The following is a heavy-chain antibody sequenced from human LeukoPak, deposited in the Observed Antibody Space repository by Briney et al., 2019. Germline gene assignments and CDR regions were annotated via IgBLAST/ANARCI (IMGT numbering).Heavy chain of an antibody. V-gene: IGHV4-59*08. D-gene: IGHD5-24*01. CDR1: GGSISSYY. CDR2: IYYSGST. J-gene: IGHJ4*02. CDR3: ARRATISFDY. Sequence: SETLSLTCTVSGGSISSYYWSWIRQPPGKGLEWIGYIYYSGSTNYNPSLKSRVTISVDTSKNQFSLKLSSVTAADTAVYYCARRATISFDYWGQGTLVTVSS.